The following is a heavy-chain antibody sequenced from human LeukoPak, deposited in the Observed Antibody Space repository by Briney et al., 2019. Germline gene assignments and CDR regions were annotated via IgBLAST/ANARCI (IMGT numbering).Heavy chain of an antibody. Sequence: ASVKVSCKGSGYTFTKYAISWVRQAPGQGLEYMGWIDTNTGNPTYAQGFTGRFVYSLDTSVSTAYLQISSLKAEDSAIYFCANCYDSSGFFAYWGQGTLVTVSS. CDR3: ANCYDSSGFFAY. CDR2: IDTNTGNP. V-gene: IGHV7-4-1*02. CDR1: GYTFTKYA. J-gene: IGHJ4*02. D-gene: IGHD3-22*01.